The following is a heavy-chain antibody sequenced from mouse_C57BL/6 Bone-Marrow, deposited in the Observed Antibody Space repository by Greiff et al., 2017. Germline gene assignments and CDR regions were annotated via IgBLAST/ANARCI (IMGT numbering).Heavy chain of an antibody. Sequence: VQLQQPGAELVKPGASVKLSCKASGYTFTSYWMHWVKQRPGQGLEWIGMIHPNSGSTNYNEKFKGKATLTVDKSSSTAYMQLSSLPSEDSAVYYCANDYGSSGFAYWGQGTLVIVSA. CDR3: ANDYGSSGFAY. V-gene: IGHV1-64*01. J-gene: IGHJ3*01. CDR2: IHPNSGST. D-gene: IGHD1-1*01. CDR1: GYTFTSYW.